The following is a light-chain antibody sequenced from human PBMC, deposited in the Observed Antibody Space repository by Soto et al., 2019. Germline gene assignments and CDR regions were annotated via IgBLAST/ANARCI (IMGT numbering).Light chain of an antibody. CDR1: QSVSSSY. CDR3: QQYGSSRIFT. CDR2: GSS. V-gene: IGKV3-20*01. J-gene: IGKJ3*01. Sequence: EIVLTQSPGTLSLSPGERATLSCRASQSVSSSYLAWYQQKPGQAPRLLIYGSSSRATCIPGRFSGSGSGTGLTLTIIRLEPEDFAVYYTQQYGSSRIFTFGPGNKVYI.